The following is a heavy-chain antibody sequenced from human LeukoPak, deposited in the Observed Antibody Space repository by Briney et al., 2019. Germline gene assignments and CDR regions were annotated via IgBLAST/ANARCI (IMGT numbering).Heavy chain of an antibody. CDR2: IIPIFGTA. CDR1: GGTFSSYA. V-gene: IGHV1-69*05. D-gene: IGHD3-22*01. Sequence: ASVKVSCKASGGTFSSYAISWVRQAPGQGLEWMGGIIPIFGTANYAQKFQGRVTITTDESTSTAYMELSSLRSEDTAVYYCVGQYYYDSSGYGADYWGQGTLVTVSS. J-gene: IGHJ4*02. CDR3: VGQYYYDSSGYGADY.